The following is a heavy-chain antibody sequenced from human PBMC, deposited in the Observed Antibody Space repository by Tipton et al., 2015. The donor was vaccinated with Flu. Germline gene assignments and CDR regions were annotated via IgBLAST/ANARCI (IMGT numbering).Heavy chain of an antibody. CDR1: GFTFSNYW. CDR2: ISLDGSDK. Sequence: GSLRLSCATSGFTFSNYWMSWIRQTPRKGLEWVAHISLDGSDKHYVDSVKGRFTISRDNAKKSLSLQMSSLRAEDTAVYYCAAFCGGDCYIFNYWGQGTLVTVSS. V-gene: IGHV3-7*03. D-gene: IGHD2-21*01. CDR3: AAFCGGDCYIFNY. J-gene: IGHJ4*02.